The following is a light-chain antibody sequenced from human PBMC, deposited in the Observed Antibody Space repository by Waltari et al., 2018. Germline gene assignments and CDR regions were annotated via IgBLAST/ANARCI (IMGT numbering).Light chain of an antibody. CDR3: ATWDGSLTAWV. CDR2: RNN. CDR1: TSNLGRTY. Sequence: QSVLPQQPSASGTPGQRVTISCSGSTSNLGRTYVYWYQQFPGTTPKLLVYRNNERPSGVPDRISGSKSGTSASLAISGLRSEDEADYYCATWDGSLTAWVFGGGTKVTVL. J-gene: IGLJ3*02. V-gene: IGLV1-47*01.